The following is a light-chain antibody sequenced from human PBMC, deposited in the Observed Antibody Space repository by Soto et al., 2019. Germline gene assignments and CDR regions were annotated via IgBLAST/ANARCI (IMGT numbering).Light chain of an antibody. Sequence: EIVLTQSPGTLSLSPGERATLSCRASQSVDSRYLAWYQQKPGQAPRLLIYGASSRATGIPDRFSGSGSGTDFTLTISRLEPEEVAVYDWKEYRRPPRTFAQGTQLEIK. CDR1: QSVDSRY. CDR2: GAS. CDR3: KEYRRPPRT. J-gene: IGKJ2*01. V-gene: IGKV3-20*01.